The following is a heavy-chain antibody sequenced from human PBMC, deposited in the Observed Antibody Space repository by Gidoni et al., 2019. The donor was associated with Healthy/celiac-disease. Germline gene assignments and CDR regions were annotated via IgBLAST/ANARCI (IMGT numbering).Heavy chain of an antibody. CDR3: ARADSSSSLFDY. D-gene: IGHD6-13*01. CDR1: GFTFSDHY. CDR2: TRNKANSYTT. J-gene: IGHJ4*02. Sequence: EVQLVESGGGLVQPGGSLRLSCAASGFTFSDHYMDWVRQAPGKGLEWVGRTRNKANSYTTEYAAYVKGRFTISRDDSKNSLYLQMNSLKTEDTAVYYCARADSSSSLFDYWGQGTLVTVSS. V-gene: IGHV3-72*01.